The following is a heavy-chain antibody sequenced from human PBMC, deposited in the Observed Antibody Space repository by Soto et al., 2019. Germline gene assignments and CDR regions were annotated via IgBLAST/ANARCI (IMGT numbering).Heavy chain of an antibody. J-gene: IGHJ3*02. CDR3: AKGTTGRLNAFDI. CDR2: IGGSGGST. CDR1: GFTFSSYA. D-gene: IGHD1-1*01. V-gene: IGHV3-23*01. Sequence: EVQLLESGGGLVQPGGSLRLSCAASGFTFSSYAMSWVRQAPGKGLEWVSLIGGSGGSTYYADSVKGRFTISRDNSKNTLYLQMNSLRAEDTAVYYCAKGTTGRLNAFDIWGQGTMVTVSS.